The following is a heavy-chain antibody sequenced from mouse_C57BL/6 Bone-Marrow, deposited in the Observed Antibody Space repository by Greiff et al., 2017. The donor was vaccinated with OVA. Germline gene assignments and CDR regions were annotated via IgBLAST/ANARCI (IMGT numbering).Heavy chain of an antibody. J-gene: IGHJ1*03. Sequence: QVQLKESGAELVKPGASVKMSCKASGYTFTTYPIEWMKQNHGKSLEWIGNFHPYNDDTKYNEKFKGKATLTVEKSSSTVYLELSRLTSDDSAVYYCARNPNYYGSSWYFDVWGTGTTVTVSS. D-gene: IGHD1-1*01. CDR3: ARNPNYYGSSWYFDV. CDR2: FHPYNDDT. CDR1: GYTFTTYP. V-gene: IGHV1-47*01.